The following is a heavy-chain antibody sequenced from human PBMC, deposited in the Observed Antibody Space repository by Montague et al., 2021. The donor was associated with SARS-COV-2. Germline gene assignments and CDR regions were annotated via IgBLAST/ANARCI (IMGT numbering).Heavy chain of an antibody. CDR3: AVNSNYYYYYGMDV. CDR1: GYSISSGYY. J-gene: IGHJ6*02. CDR2: IYHSGST. Sequence: SETLSLTCTVSGYSISSGYYWGWIRQPPGKGLEWIGSIYHSGSTYYNPSLKSRVTISVDTSKNQFSLKPSSVTAADTAVYHCAVNSNYYYYYGMDVWGQGTTVTVSS. V-gene: IGHV4-38-2*02. D-gene: IGHD4-11*01.